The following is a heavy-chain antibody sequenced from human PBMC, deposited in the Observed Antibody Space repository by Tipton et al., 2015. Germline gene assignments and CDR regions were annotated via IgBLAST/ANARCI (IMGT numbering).Heavy chain of an antibody. CDR3: ARRHYDSTTTAFDI. J-gene: IGHJ3*02. Sequence: QVQLVQSGAEVKKPGSSVKVSCKISGDTFSTNGLSWVRQAPGEGLEWMGAIVPIFAKANYAPKFQGRVTISADEGTSTTYMDLSSLRPEDTAMYYCARRHYDSTTTAFDIWGQGTMVTVSS. V-gene: IGHV1-69*01. CDR1: GDTFSTNG. CDR2: IVPIFAKA. D-gene: IGHD3-22*01.